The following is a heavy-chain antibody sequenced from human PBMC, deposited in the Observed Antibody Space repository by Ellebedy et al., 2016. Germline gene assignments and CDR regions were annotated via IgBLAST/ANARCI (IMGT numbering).Heavy chain of an antibody. CDR3: ARESVTRTYGGDCYGVDY. V-gene: IGHV4-38-2*02. Sequence: SETLSLTCTVSGYSISSGYYWGWIRQPPGKGLEWIGSIYHSGSTYYNPSLKSRVTISVDTSKNQFSLKLSSVTAADTAVYYCARESVTRTYGGDCYGVDYWGQGTLVTVSS. CDR2: IYHSGST. D-gene: IGHD2-21*02. J-gene: IGHJ4*02. CDR1: GYSISSGYY.